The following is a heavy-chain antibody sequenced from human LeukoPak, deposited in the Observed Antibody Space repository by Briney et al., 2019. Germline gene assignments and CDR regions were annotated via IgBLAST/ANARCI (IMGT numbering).Heavy chain of an antibody. Sequence: GGSLRLSCAASGLTFVTYSMNWVRQAPGKGLEWVSSIDTSSRAIYYADSVKGRFTISRDNAKNSLYLQMNDLRAEDTAVYYCARDSEDTPTGRIDYWGQGTLVTVSS. D-gene: IGHD5-18*01. J-gene: IGHJ4*02. CDR2: IDTSSRAI. CDR3: ARDSEDTPTGRIDY. V-gene: IGHV3-21*01. CDR1: GLTFVTYS.